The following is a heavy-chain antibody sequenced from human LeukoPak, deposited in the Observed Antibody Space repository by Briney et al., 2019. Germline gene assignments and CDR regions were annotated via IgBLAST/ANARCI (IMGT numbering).Heavy chain of an antibody. Sequence: GGSLRLSCAASGFTFSSYSMNWVRQAPGKGLEWVSSISSSSSYIYYADSVKGRFTISRDNSKNTLYLQMNSLRAEDTAVYYCAKDLRGWYDYWGQGTLVTVSS. CDR1: GFTFSSYS. CDR3: AKDLRGWYDY. J-gene: IGHJ4*02. V-gene: IGHV3-21*01. CDR2: ISSSSSYI. D-gene: IGHD6-19*01.